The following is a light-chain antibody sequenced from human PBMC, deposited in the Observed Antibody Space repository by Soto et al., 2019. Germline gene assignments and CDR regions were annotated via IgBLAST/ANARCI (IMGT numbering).Light chain of an antibody. J-gene: IGLJ2*01. Sequence: SVLTQPASVSGSPGQSITISCTGTSSDVGGYNYVSWYQQHPGKSPKLMIYEVNNRPSGVSNRFSGSKSGNTASLTISGLQAEDEADYYCSSFTSSSTVLFGGGTKVTVL. CDR2: EVN. CDR1: SSDVGGYNY. CDR3: SSFTSSSTVL. V-gene: IGLV2-14*01.